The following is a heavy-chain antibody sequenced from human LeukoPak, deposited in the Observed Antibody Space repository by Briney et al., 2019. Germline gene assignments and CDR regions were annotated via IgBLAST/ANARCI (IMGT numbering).Heavy chain of an antibody. Sequence: ASVKVSCKASGYTFTGYYMHWVRQAPGQGLEWMGWINPNSGDTNYAQKFQGRVTMTRDTSSSTAYMDLSRLRSEDTAVYYCARDSPTNYYDAGWGQGTLVTVSS. CDR2: INPNSGDT. V-gene: IGHV1-2*02. CDR3: ARDSPTNYYDAG. CDR1: GYTFTGYY. D-gene: IGHD3-22*01. J-gene: IGHJ4*02.